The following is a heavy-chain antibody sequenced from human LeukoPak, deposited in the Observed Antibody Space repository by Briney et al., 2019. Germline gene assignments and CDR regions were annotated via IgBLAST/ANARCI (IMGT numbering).Heavy chain of an antibody. D-gene: IGHD2-15*01. CDR3: ARDNTRGGLDY. CDR1: GFTFSSYW. V-gene: IGHV3-74*01. CDR2: INSDGSST. Sequence: PGGSLRLSCAASGFTFSSYWMHWVRQAPGKGLVWVSRINSDGSSTSYADSVKGRFTISRDNAKTTLYLQMNSLRAEDTAVYYCARDNTRGGLDYWGQGTLVTVSS. J-gene: IGHJ4*02.